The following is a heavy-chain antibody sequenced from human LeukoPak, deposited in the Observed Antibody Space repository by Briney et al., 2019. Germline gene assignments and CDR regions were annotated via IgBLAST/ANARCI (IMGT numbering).Heavy chain of an antibody. V-gene: IGHV3-30-3*01. J-gene: IGHJ4*02. Sequence: GGSLRLSCAASGFTFSSYAMHWVRQAPGKGLEWVAVISYDGSNKCYADSVKGRFTISRDNSKNTLYLQMNSLRAEDTAVYYCARDEDYYGSGSYFDYWGQGTLVTVSS. CDR3: ARDEDYYGSGSYFDY. D-gene: IGHD3-10*01. CDR2: ISYDGSNK. CDR1: GFTFSSYA.